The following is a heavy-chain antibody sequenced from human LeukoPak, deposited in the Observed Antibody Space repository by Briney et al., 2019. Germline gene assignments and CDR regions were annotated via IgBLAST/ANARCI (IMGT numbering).Heavy chain of an antibody. D-gene: IGHD3-10*01. J-gene: IGHJ4*02. CDR3: ARTVSYGSGSYADY. CDR1: GFTFTSYA. V-gene: IGHV3-30*04. Sequence: PGGSLRLSCAVSGFTFTSYAIHWVRQAPGKGLEWVAVTSHDGSYKYYADSVKGRLTISRDNSKNTVYLQMNGLRAEDRAMYYCARTVSYGSGSYADYWGQGTLVSVSS. CDR2: TSHDGSYK.